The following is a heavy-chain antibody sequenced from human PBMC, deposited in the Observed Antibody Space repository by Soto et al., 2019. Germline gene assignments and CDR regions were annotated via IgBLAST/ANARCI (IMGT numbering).Heavy chain of an antibody. V-gene: IGHV3-30*18. CDR3: AKEGVYSSGWYIDY. J-gene: IGHJ4*02. Sequence: QVQLVESGGGVVXXXXSLRLSCAASGFTFSSYGMHWVRQAPGKGLEWVAVISYDGSNKYYADSVKGRFTISRDNSKNTLYLQMNSLRAEDTAVYYCAKEGVYSSGWYIDYWGQGTLVTVSS. CDR1: GFTFSSYG. CDR2: ISYDGSNK. D-gene: IGHD6-19*01.